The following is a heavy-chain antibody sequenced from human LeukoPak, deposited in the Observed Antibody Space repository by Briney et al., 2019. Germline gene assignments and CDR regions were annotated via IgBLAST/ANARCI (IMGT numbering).Heavy chain of an antibody. J-gene: IGHJ4*02. CDR3: ATYTGEVGARYFDY. CDR1: GFTFSSYA. CDR2: FDPEDGEI. V-gene: IGHV1-24*01. Sequence: GGSLRLSCAASGFTFSSYAMSWVRQAPGKGLEWMGGFDPEDGEILFAQKFQGRVTMTEDTSTDTAYMELSSLRSEDTAVYYCATYTGEVGARYFDYWGQGTLVTVSS. D-gene: IGHD1-26*01.